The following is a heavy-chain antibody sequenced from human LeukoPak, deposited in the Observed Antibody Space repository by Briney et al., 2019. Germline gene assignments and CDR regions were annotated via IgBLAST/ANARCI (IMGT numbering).Heavy chain of an antibody. CDR1: GYSFTSYW. D-gene: IGHD6-19*01. CDR2: IDPSDSQT. V-gene: IGHV5-10-1*01. J-gene: IGHJ4*02. Sequence: GESLRISCQGSGYSFTSYWISWVRQMPGKGLEWMGRIDPSDSQTNYSPSFQGHVTISAHKSISTVYLQWSRLKASDTAMYYCARGLAVANAAYWGRGTLVTVSS. CDR3: ARGLAVANAAY.